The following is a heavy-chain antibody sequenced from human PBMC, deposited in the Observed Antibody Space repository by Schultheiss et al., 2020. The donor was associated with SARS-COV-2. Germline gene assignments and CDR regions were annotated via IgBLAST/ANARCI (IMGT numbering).Heavy chain of an antibody. CDR3: ARGPESLLGYYMDV. V-gene: IGHV3-23*01. CDR1: GFTFSSYA. J-gene: IGHJ6*03. Sequence: GGSLRLSCAASGFTFSSYAMSWVRQAPGKGLEWVSAISGSGGSTYYADSVKGRFTISRDNSKNTLYLQMNSLRAEDTAVYYCARGPESLLGYYMDVWGKGTTVTVSS. CDR2: ISGSGGST. D-gene: IGHD2/OR15-2a*01.